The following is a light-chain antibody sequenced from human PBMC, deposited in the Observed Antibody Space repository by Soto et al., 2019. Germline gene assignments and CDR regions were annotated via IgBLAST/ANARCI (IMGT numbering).Light chain of an antibody. Sequence: DIVWTQLPATLSLSHGESATLSCGASQSVSSDLAWYQQKPGQAPRLLIYYTSPRATGFPARFSGGGSGTEFTLTISSLQSEDSAFYYCQQYNKWPITFGQGTRLEI. J-gene: IGKJ5*01. CDR2: YTS. CDR1: QSVSSD. CDR3: QQYNKWPIT. V-gene: IGKV3-15*01.